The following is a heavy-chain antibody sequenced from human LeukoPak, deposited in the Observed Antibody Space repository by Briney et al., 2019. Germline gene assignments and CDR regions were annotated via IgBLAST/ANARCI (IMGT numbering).Heavy chain of an antibody. Sequence: GGSLRLSCVVSGFTLSSNYMTWVRQAPGKGLVWVSRINSDGSRTSYADSVKGRFTISRDNAKNTLYLQMNSLRAEDTAVYYCARVLTGSYNWFDPWGQGTLVTVSS. CDR3: ARVLTGSYNWFDP. CDR1: GFTLSSNY. CDR2: INSDGSRT. J-gene: IGHJ5*02. V-gene: IGHV3-74*01. D-gene: IGHD1-20*01.